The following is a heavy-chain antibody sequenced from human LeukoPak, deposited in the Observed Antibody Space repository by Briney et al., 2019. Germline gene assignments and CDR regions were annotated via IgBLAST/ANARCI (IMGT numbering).Heavy chain of an antibody. V-gene: IGHV3-21*01. CDR3: ARDWLDDSSGYYYHYFDY. J-gene: IGHJ4*02. CDR1: GFTFSSYS. D-gene: IGHD3-22*01. CDR2: ISSSSSYI. Sequence: GGSLRLSCAASGFTFSSYSMNWVRQAPGKGLEWVSSISSSSSYIYYADSVKGRFTISRDNAKNSLYLQMSSLRAEETAVYYCARDWLDDSSGYYYHYFDYWGQGTLVTVSS.